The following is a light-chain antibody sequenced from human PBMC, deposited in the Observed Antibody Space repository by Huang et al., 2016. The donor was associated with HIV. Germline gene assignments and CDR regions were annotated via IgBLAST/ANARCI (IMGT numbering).Light chain of an antibody. V-gene: IGKV3-20*01. Sequence: EIVLTQSPDTLSSSPGERATLSCMASQNVSSNSLAWYQHKPGQAPRLLIYGSSTRATGIPDRFSGSGSGTDFTLTISRLEPEDFAVFYCQQFGNSPRTFGQGTKVEIK. CDR2: GSS. CDR1: QNVSSNS. CDR3: QQFGNSPRT. J-gene: IGKJ2*01.